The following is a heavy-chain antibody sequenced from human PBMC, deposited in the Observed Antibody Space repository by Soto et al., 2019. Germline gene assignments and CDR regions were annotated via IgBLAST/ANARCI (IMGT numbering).Heavy chain of an antibody. CDR1: GFTFSSYA. CDR2: ISVSGDRT. J-gene: IGHJ4*03. Sequence: SLRLSCAASGFTFSSYAMCWVRQAPGKGLEWVSSISVSGDRTFYADSVKGRFTISRDNSWNTLHLQINSLRAENTALYYCSEDGDRITRYETLDYWGHGTLVPVYS. V-gene: IGHV3-23*01. D-gene: IGHD2-2*01. CDR3: SEDGDRITRYETLDY.